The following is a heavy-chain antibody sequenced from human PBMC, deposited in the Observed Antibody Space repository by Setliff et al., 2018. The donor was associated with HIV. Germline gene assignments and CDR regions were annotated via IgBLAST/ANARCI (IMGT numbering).Heavy chain of an antibody. J-gene: IGHJ4*01. Sequence: SETLSLTCGVNDGSFSGYSWSWIRQSPGKGLEWIGEVSRGGSTTYNPSLTGRVSVSVDTSKSQFSLKLTNVTAADAAVYYCARAVCPSLNCYSFFNYWGHGSLVTVSS. CDR3: ARAVCPSLNCYSFFNY. CDR1: DGSFSGYS. CDR2: VSRGGST. V-gene: IGHV4-34*01. D-gene: IGHD2-15*01.